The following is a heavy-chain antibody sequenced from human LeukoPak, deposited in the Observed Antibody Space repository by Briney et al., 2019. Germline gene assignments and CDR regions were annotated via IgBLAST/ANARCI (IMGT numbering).Heavy chain of an antibody. CDR3: AKVSQNSMQLLHAFDAFDI. J-gene: IGHJ3*02. V-gene: IGHV3-30*02. Sequence: TGGSLRLSCAASGFTFSSYGMHWVRQAPGKGLEWVAFIRYDGSNKYYADSVKGRFTISRDNSKNTLYLQMNSLRAEDTAVYYCAKVSQNSMQLLHAFDAFDIWGQGTMVTVSS. CDR1: GFTFSSYG. CDR2: IRYDGSNK. D-gene: IGHD1-26*01.